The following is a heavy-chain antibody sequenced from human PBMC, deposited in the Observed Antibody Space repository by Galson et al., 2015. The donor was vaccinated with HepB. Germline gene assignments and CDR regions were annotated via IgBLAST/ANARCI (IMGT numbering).Heavy chain of an antibody. J-gene: IGHJ5*02. V-gene: IGHV4-61*01. CDR3: ARDSEYSGFYTPYDT. D-gene: IGHD6-6*01. CDR1: GASVSNGMYY. CDR2: VYYTGGT. Sequence: SETLSLTCTVSGASVSNGMYYWSWVRQPPGKGLEWIAYVYYTGGTNYNPSLKSRVTISIDTSKNQFSLRMTSVTAADTAVYYCARDSEYSGFYTPYDTWGQGTLATVSS.